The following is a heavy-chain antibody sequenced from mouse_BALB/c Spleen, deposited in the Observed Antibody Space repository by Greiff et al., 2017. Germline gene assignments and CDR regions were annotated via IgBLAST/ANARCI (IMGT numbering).Heavy chain of an antibody. J-gene: IGHJ4*01. V-gene: IGHV5-6-5*01. CDR2: ISSGGST. Sequence: EVNVVESGGGLVKPGGSLKLSCAASGFTFSSYAMSWVRQTPEKRLEWVASISSGGSTYYPDSVKGRFTISRDNARNILYLQMSSLRSEDTAMYYCARESDGYYAMDYWGQGTSVTVSS. CDR1: GFTFSSYA. CDR3: ARESDGYYAMDY.